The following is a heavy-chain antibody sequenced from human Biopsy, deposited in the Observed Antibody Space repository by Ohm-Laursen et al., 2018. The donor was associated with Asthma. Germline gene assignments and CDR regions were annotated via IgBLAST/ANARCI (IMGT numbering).Heavy chain of an antibody. D-gene: IGHD4-17*01. CDR2: HDHEEGGT. V-gene: IGHV1-24*01. Sequence: SVKVSCKAPGGTFSNFAISWVRQAPGQGLEWMGGHDHEEGGTVNARRFQGRVTMTEDTSTDTAYMELSSLSSDDMAVYYCASDFPKDYVRYNFQFWGQGTLVTVSS. CDR1: GGTFSNFA. J-gene: IGHJ4*02. CDR3: ASDFPKDYVRYNFQF.